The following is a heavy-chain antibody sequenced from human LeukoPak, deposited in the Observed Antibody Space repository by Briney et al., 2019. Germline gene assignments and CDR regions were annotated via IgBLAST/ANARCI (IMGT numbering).Heavy chain of an antibody. Sequence: SQTLSLTCTVSGGSISSSDYYWSWIRQPPGKGLEWIGYIYYSGSTYYNPSLKSRITISVDTSKNQFSLKLSSVTAADTAVYYCASWYYYGSGQRGLDYWGQGTLVTVSS. CDR1: GGSISSSDYY. J-gene: IGHJ4*02. CDR3: ASWYYYGSGQRGLDY. D-gene: IGHD3-10*01. V-gene: IGHV4-30-4*08. CDR2: IYYSGST.